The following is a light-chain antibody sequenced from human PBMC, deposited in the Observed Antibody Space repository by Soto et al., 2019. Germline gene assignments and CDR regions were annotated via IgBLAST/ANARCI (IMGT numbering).Light chain of an antibody. CDR3: GSKAGSNKHVV. Sequence: QSALTQLPSASGSPGQSVTISCAGSNSDIGASNSVSWYQQHPGKAPKLLISEVTKRPSGVPDRFSGSKSGNTASLTVSGLQAEDEADYYCGSKAGSNKHVVFGGGTKVTVL. J-gene: IGLJ2*01. V-gene: IGLV2-8*01. CDR2: EVT. CDR1: NSDIGASNS.